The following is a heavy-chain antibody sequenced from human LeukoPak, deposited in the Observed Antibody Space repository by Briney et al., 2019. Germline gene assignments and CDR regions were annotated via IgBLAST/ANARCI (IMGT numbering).Heavy chain of an antibody. D-gene: IGHD3-22*01. V-gene: IGHV4-34*01. Sequence: SETLSLTCAVYGGSFSGYYWSWIRQPPGKGLEWIGEINHSGSTNYNPSLKSRVTISVDTSKNQFSLKLSSVTAADTAVYYCASLYYYDSSGYHRHYYFDYWGQGTLATVSS. CDR2: INHSGST. CDR1: GGSFSGYY. J-gene: IGHJ4*02. CDR3: ASLYYYDSSGYHRHYYFDY.